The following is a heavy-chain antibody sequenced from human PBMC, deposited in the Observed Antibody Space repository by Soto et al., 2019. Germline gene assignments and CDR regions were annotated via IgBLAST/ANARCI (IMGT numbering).Heavy chain of an antibody. CDR3: SRSGLPAGY. V-gene: IGHV1-18*01. Sequence: QVQLVQSGAEVKKPGASVKVSCKASGYTFTSYAISWVRQAPGQGLEWMGWISAYNGNTNYAQKLKGRVTMTTDPTTTTPYMELRSLRSDDTAVYYCSRSGLPAGYWGEGTLVTVSS. J-gene: IGHJ4*02. CDR1: GYTFTSYA. CDR2: ISAYNGNT. D-gene: IGHD3-10*01.